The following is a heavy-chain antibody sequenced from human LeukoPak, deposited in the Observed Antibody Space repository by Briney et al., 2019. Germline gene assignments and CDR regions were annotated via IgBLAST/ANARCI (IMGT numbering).Heavy chain of an antibody. D-gene: IGHD6-19*01. CDR2: ISGNGDST. Sequence: GGSLRLSCAASGFTFDDYAMHWVRQAPGKGLEWVSLISGNGDSTYYGDSVKGRFSISRDNIKNSLYLQMNSLRTEDTAVYYCAKDLSLPPRVISGLGIEGYWGQGTLVTVSS. CDR3: AKDLSLPPRVISGLGIEGY. V-gene: IGHV3-43*02. J-gene: IGHJ4*02. CDR1: GFTFDDYA.